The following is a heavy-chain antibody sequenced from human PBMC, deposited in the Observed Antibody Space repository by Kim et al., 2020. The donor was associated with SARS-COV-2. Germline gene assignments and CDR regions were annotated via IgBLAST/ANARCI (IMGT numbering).Heavy chain of an antibody. Sequence: SETLSLTCAVYGGSFSGYYWSWIRQPPGKGLEWIGEINHSGSTNYNPSLKSRVTISVDTSKNQFSLKLSSVTAADTAVYYCAREGRITMVRGVRTGWFDPWGQGTLVTVSS. CDR3: AREGRITMVRGVRTGWFDP. V-gene: IGHV4-34*01. CDR2: INHSGST. J-gene: IGHJ5*02. D-gene: IGHD3-10*01. CDR1: GGSFSGYY.